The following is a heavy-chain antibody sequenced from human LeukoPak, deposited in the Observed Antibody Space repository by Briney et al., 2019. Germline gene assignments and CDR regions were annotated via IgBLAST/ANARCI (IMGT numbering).Heavy chain of an antibody. D-gene: IGHD3-22*01. CDR3: ARDRYSYDSSGYSDY. J-gene: IGHJ4*02. Sequence: GGSLRLSCAASGFTFSSYWMSWVRQAPGKGLEWVANIKQDGSEKYYVDSVKGRFTISRDNAKNSLYLQMNSLRAEDTAVYYCARDRYSYDSSGYSDYWGQGTLVTVSS. V-gene: IGHV3-7*01. CDR1: GFTFSSYW. CDR2: IKQDGSEK.